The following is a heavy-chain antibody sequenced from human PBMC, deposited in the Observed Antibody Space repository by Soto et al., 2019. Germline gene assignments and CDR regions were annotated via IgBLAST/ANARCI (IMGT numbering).Heavy chain of an antibody. J-gene: IGHJ4*02. D-gene: IGHD3-3*01. Sequence: ASVKVSCKDSGYTFTSNGISWVRQAPGQGLEWMGWISAYNGNTNYAQKLQGRVTMTTDTSTSTAYMELRSLRSDDTAVYYCATYDFWSGYQHFDYWGQGTLVTVSS. CDR2: ISAYNGNT. V-gene: IGHV1-18*01. CDR1: GYTFTSNG. CDR3: ATYDFWSGYQHFDY.